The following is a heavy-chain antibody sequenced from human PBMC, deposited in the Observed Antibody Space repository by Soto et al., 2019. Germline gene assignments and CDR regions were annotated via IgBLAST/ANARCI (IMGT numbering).Heavy chain of an antibody. CDR1: GGSLSGFY. J-gene: IGHJ5*02. CDR3: TRIKTFGVGKPHICFDP. D-gene: IGHD3-3*01. Sequence: SETLSLTCAVSGGSLSGFYWSWIRQTPEKGLEWIAEISHSGSSHYNPSLKSGVIISHDMSKNQDSLNLRSVTAADTDVHYCTRIKTFGVGKPHICFDPWGQGTPVTVSS. V-gene: IGHV4-34*01. CDR2: ISHSGSS.